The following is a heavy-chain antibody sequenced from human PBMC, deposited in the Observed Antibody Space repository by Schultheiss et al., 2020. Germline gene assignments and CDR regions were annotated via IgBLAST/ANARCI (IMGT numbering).Heavy chain of an antibody. J-gene: IGHJ4*02. CDR2: IYYSGIT. Sequence: SETLSLTCTVSGGSVRSYYWGWVRQPPGKGLEWIGSIYYSGITYYNPSLKSRVTISVDTSKNQFSLKLSSVTAADTAVYYCARQDLGSRIVGAPFDYWGQGTLVTVSS. CDR1: GGSVRSYY. CDR3: ARQDLGSRIVGAPFDY. D-gene: IGHD1-26*01. V-gene: IGHV4-39*01.